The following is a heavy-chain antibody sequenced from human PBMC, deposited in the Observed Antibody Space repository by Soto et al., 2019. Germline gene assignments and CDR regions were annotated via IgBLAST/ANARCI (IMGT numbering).Heavy chain of an antibody. CDR2: IYYSGST. CDR3: ARSPAAAVTAFDF. D-gene: IGHD4-17*01. Sequence: QVQLQESGPGLVKPSQTLSLTCTVSGGSISSGGYYWSWIRQRPGKGLEWIGYIYYSGSTYYNPSLKRRVTISVDTSKNQFSLKLSSVTAADTAVYYCARSPAAAVTAFDFWGLGTLVTVSS. J-gene: IGHJ4*02. V-gene: IGHV4-31*03. CDR1: GGSISSGGYY.